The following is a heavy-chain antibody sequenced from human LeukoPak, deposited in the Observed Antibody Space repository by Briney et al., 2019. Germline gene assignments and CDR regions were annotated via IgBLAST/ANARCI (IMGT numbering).Heavy chain of an antibody. Sequence: GGSLRLSCAASGFTFSNAWMSWVRQAPGKGLEWVGRIKSKTDGGTTDYAAPVKGRFTISRDDSKNTLYLQMNSLKTEDTAVYYCTTDPSDGDPYYFDYWGRGTLVTVSS. CDR1: GFTFSNAW. J-gene: IGHJ4*02. V-gene: IGHV3-15*01. D-gene: IGHD5-24*01. CDR2: IKSKTDGGTT. CDR3: TTDPSDGDPYYFDY.